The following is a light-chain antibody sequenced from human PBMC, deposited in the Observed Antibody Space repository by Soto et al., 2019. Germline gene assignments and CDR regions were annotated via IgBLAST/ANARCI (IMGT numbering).Light chain of an antibody. V-gene: IGKV4-1*01. CDR3: LQYYSTPWT. CDR2: WAS. CDR1: QIVLYSSNNKNY. Sequence: DIVMTQSPDSLAVSLGERATINCKSSQIVLYSSNNKNYLTWYQQKPGQPPKLLIYWASTRESGVPDRFSGSGSGTDFTLTISILQAEDVAVYYCLQYYSTPWTFGQGTKVEIK. J-gene: IGKJ1*01.